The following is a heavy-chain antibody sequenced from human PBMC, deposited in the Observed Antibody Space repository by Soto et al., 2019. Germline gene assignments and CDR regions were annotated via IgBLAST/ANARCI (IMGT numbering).Heavy chain of an antibody. D-gene: IGHD3-10*01. CDR2: IYCSGST. Sequence: PSVTRPLTCSAAGSTVNSGQYYWCCNRQHPGKGLEWIGYIYCSGSTYYNPSLKSRVTISVDTSKNQFSLKLSSVTAADTAVYYCARTRVTPGFDYWGQGTLVTVSS. J-gene: IGHJ4*02. CDR1: GSTVNSGQYY. V-gene: IGHV4-31*03. CDR3: ARTRVTPGFDY.